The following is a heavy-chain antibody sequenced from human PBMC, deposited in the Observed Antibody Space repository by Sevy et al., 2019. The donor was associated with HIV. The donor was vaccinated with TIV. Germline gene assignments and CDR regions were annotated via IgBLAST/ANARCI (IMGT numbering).Heavy chain of an antibody. CDR3: ARHQESTYYYYYYGMDV. J-gene: IGHJ6*02. D-gene: IGHD2-2*01. Sequence: SETLSLTCTVSGGSISSYYWSWIRQPPGKGLEWIGYIYYSGSTNYNPSLKSRVTISVDTSKNQCSLKLSSVTAADTAVYYCARHQESTYYYYYYGMDVWGQGTTVTVSS. CDR1: GGSISSYY. V-gene: IGHV4-59*08. CDR2: IYYSGST.